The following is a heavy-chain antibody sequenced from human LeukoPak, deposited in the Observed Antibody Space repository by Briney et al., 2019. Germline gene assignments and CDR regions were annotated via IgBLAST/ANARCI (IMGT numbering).Heavy chain of an antibody. J-gene: IGHJ3*02. CDR3: AIPPYDSSPEDAFDI. CDR1: GFTFSSYG. V-gene: IGHV3-30*19. CDR2: ISYDGSNK. D-gene: IGHD3-22*01. Sequence: PGRSLRLSCAASGFTFSSYGMHWVRQAPGKGLEWVAVISYDGSNKYYADSVKGRFTISRDNSKNTLYLQMNSLRAEDTAVYYCAIPPYDSSPEDAFDIWGQGTMVTVSS.